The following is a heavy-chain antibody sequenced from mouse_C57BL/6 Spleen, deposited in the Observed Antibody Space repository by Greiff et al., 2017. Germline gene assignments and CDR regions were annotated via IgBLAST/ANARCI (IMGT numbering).Heavy chain of an antibody. CDR2: LGPGSGST. CDR3: AKGNYGSSYGFAY. Sequence: QVQLQQSGAELVKPGASVKISCKASGYTFTDYYITWVKQRPGQGLEWIGKLGPGSGSTYSNEKFKGKATLTADKSSSTAYMQLSSLTSEDSAVYFCAKGNYGSSYGFAYWGQGTLVTVSA. D-gene: IGHD1-1*01. V-gene: IGHV1-77*01. J-gene: IGHJ3*01. CDR1: GYTFTDYY.